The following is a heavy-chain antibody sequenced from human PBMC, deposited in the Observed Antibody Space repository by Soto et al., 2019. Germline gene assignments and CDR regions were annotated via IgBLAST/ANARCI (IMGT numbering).Heavy chain of an antibody. CDR2: INPSGGST. V-gene: IGHV1-46*01. CDR3: ARGGGRRNDYYYGMDV. J-gene: IGHJ6*02. Sequence: GASVKVSCKASGYTFTSYYMHWVRQAPGQGLEWMGIINPSGGSTSYAQKFQGRVTMTRDTSTSTVYMELSSLRSEDTAVYYCARGGGRRNDYYYGMDVWGQGTTVTVS. D-gene: IGHD3-10*01. CDR1: GYTFTSYY.